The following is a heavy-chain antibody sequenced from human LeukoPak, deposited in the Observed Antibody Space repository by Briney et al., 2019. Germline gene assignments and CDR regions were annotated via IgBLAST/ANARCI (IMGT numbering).Heavy chain of an antibody. CDR1: GFSLSRSKVG. CDR3: VYTHGVPFGEVSRWLDP. J-gene: IGHJ5*02. CDR2: IYWDDDK. V-gene: IGHV2-5*02. D-gene: IGHD3-10*01. Sequence: SGPTLVKPTQTLTLTCTFSGFSLSRSKVGVGWVRQPPGKALEWLGFIYWDDDKRYSPSLKSRLTITKDTSGNQVVLIMTNMDPVDTATYFCVYTHGVPFGEVSRWLDPWGPGILVTVSS.